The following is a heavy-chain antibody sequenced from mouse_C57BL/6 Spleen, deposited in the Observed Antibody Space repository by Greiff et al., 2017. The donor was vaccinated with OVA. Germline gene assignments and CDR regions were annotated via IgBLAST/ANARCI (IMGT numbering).Heavy chain of an antibody. D-gene: IGHD6-1*01. CDR3: AASIRGWYFDV. J-gene: IGHJ1*03. V-gene: IGHV3-6*01. CDR2: ISYDGSN. CDR1: GYSITSGYY. Sequence: VQLKESGPGLVKPSQSLSLTCSVTGYSITSGYYWNWIRQFPGNKLEWMGYISYDGSNNYNPSLKNRISITRDTSKNQFFLKLNSVTTEDTATYYCAASIRGWYFDVWGTGTTVTVSS.